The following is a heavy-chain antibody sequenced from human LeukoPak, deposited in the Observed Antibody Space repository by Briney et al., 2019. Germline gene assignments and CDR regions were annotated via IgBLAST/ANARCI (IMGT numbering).Heavy chain of an antibody. CDR3: AKAPYSSSWYPIDY. CDR1: GFTFDDYA. V-gene: IGHV3-9*01. CDR2: IGWNSGSI. Sequence: GGSLRLSCAASGFTFDDYAMHWVRQAPGKGLEWVSGIGWNSGSIGYADSVKGRFTISRDNAKNSLYLQMNSLRAEDTALYYCAKAPYSSSWYPIDYWGQGTLVTVSS. D-gene: IGHD6-13*01. J-gene: IGHJ4*02.